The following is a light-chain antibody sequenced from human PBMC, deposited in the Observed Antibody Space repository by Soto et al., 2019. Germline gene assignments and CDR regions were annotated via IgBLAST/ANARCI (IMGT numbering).Light chain of an antibody. Sequence: DIVMTQSPLSLPVTPGEPASISCRSSQSLLHSNGYNYLDWYLQKPGQSPQLLIYLGSNRASGVPDRFSGRGSGTDFTLEISRVEAEDVGVYYCMQALQTPVTFGGGTKVEIK. CDR3: MQALQTPVT. CDR1: QSLLHSNGYNY. CDR2: LGS. J-gene: IGKJ4*01. V-gene: IGKV2-28*01.